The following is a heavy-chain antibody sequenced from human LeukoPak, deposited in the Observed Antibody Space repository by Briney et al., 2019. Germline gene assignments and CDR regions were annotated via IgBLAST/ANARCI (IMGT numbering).Heavy chain of an antibody. CDR1: GFTFTNYA. J-gene: IGHJ4*02. CDR2: TGSDGGS. Sequence: PGTSLRLSCVASGFTFTNYAMSWVRQAPGKGLEWVSATGSDGGSYYADSVKGRFTISRDNSKNTLYLQVNSLRAEDTAVYYCAKWGDYDILTGYYVPDYWGQGTLVTVSS. V-gene: IGHV3-23*01. CDR3: AKWGDYDILTGYYVPDY. D-gene: IGHD3-9*01.